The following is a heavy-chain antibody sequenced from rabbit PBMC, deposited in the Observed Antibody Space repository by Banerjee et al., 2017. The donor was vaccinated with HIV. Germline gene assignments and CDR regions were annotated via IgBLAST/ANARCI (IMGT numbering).Heavy chain of an antibody. Sequence: QEQLVESGGGLVQPEGSLTLTCQASGFDFTKYYMNWVRQAPGKGLEWIGYIDPVFGSTYYASWVNGRFTISSHNAQNTLYLQLNSLTAADTATYFCARGGDGDFNLWGQGTLVTVS. D-gene: IGHD2-1*01. CDR3: ARGGDGDFNL. V-gene: IGHV1S47*01. CDR2: IDPVFGST. J-gene: IGHJ4*01. CDR1: GFDFTKYY.